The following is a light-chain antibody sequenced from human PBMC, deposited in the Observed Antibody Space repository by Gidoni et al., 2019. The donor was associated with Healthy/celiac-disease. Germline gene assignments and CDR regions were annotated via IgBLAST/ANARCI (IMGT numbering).Light chain of an antibody. V-gene: IGKV1-33*01. CDR1: QDISNY. J-gene: IGKJ3*01. CDR2: DAS. Sequence: DIQMTQSPSSLSASVGDRVNITCQASQDISNYLNWYQQKPGKAPKLLIYDASNLETGVPSRFSGSGAGTDFTFTISSLQPEDIATYYCQKYDKLPFTFGPGTKVDIK. CDR3: QKYDKLPFT.